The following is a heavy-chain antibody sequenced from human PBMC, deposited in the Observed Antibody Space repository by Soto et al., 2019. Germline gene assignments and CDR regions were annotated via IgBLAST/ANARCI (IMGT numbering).Heavy chain of an antibody. V-gene: IGHV1-46*01. D-gene: IGHD4-17*01. CDR3: AREQYGEYAGGWFDP. Sequence: ASVKVSCKASGYTFTSYYMHWVRQAPGQGLEWMGIINPSGGSTSYAQKFQGRVTMTRDTSTSTVYMELSSLRSEDTAVYYCAREQYGEYAGGWFDPWGQGNLVTVSS. CDR1: GYTFTSYY. J-gene: IGHJ5*02. CDR2: INPSGGST.